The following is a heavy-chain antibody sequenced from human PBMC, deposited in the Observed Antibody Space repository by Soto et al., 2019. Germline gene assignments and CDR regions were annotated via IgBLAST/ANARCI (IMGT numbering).Heavy chain of an antibody. CDR3: ARDFWYGDYVDAQLHYYYYGMDV. CDR1: GFTFSSYG. CDR2: IWYDGSNK. J-gene: IGHJ6*02. Sequence: GGSLRLSCAASGFTFSSYGMHWVRQAPGKGLEWVAVIWYDGSNKYYADSVKGRFTISRDNSKNTLYLQMNSLRAEDTAVYYCARDFWYGDYVDAQLHYYYYGMDVWGQGTTVTVSS. V-gene: IGHV3-33*01. D-gene: IGHD4-17*01.